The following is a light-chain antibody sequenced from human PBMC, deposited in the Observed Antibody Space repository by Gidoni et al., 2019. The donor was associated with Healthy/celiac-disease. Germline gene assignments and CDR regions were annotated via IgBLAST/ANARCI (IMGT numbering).Light chain of an antibody. CDR1: SGHSSYA. CDR2: LNSDGSH. V-gene: IGLV4-69*01. Sequence: QLVLTQSPSAPASLGASVKLTCTLSSGHSSYAIAWHQQQPEKGPRYLMKLNSDGSHSKGDGIPDRFSGSSSGAERYLTISSLQSEDEADYYCQTWGTPWVFGGGTKLTVL. CDR3: QTWGTPWV. J-gene: IGLJ3*02.